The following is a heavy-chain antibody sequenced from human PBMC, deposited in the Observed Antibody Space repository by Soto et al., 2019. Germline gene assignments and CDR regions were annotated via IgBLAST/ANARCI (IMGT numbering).Heavy chain of an antibody. Sequence: QLQLQESGSGLVKPSQTLSLTCAVSGASISTGGYSWSWIRQPPGQGLEWIGYIYHSGSTYYSPSLKSRVTISVDRSKNQFSLKLSSVTAADTAVYYCASSHSKWLGEYYFDYWGQGTLVTVSS. D-gene: IGHD3-22*01. J-gene: IGHJ4*02. V-gene: IGHV4-30-2*01. CDR3: ASSHSKWLGEYYFDY. CDR2: IYHSGST. CDR1: GASISTGGYS.